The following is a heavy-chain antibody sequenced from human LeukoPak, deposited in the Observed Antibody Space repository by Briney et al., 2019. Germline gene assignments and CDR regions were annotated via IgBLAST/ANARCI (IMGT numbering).Heavy chain of an antibody. CDR2: ISPSGGST. J-gene: IGHJ4*02. V-gene: IGHV1-46*01. CDR3: ARGEREFDY. CDR1: GYTFTSNY. Sequence: ASVKVSCKAFGYTFTSNYMHWVRQAPGQGPEWMGVISPSGGSTTYAQKFQGRVTLTRDMSTSTDYLELSSLRSDDTAVYYCARGEREFDYWGQGTLVTVSS.